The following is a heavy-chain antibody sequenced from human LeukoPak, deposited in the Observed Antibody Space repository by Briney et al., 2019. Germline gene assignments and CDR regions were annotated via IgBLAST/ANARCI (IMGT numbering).Heavy chain of an antibody. D-gene: IGHD2-15*01. CDR1: GFTVSNNY. CDR2: IYSGGST. CDR3: ARDPSAVAINTYG. Sequence: GGSLRLSCAASGFTVSNNYMNWVRQAPGKGLEWVSLIYSGGSTHYADPVKGRFTISRDSSRNTLYLQMNSLRVEDTAVYYCARDPSAVAINTYGWGQGTLVTVSS. J-gene: IGHJ4*02. V-gene: IGHV3-66*01.